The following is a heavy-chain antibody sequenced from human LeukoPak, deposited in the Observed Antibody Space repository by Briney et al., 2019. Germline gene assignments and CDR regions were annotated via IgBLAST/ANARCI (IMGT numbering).Heavy chain of an antibody. CDR2: IYYSGST. CDR3: ARADTKQYFDY. V-gene: IGHV4-59*01. J-gene: IGHJ4*02. Sequence: KPSETLSLTCTVSGGSISSYYWSWIRQPPGKGLEWIGYIYYSGSTNYNPSLKSRVTISVDTSKNQFSLKLSSVTAADTAVYYCARADTKQYFDYWGQGTLATVSS. CDR1: GGSISSYY. D-gene: IGHD6-13*01.